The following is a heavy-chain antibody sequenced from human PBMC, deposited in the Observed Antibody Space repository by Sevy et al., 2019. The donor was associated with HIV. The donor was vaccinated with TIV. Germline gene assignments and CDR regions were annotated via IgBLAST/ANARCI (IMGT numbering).Heavy chain of an antibody. J-gene: IGHJ4*02. CDR1: GGSISSGDYY. Sequence: SETQSLTCTVSGGSISSGDYYWSWIRQPPGKGLEWIGYIYYSGSTYYNPSLKSRVTISVDTSKNQFSLKLSSVTAADTAMYYCARDELLYYDSSAHRVGNWGQGTLVTVSS. D-gene: IGHD3-22*01. V-gene: IGHV4-30-4*01. CDR2: IYYSGST. CDR3: ARDELLYYDSSAHRVGN.